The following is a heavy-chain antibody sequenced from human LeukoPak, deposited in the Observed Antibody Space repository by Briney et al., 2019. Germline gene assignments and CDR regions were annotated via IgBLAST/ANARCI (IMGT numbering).Heavy chain of an antibody. CDR3: ATKQWLAPPPDS. CDR2: INTDGTVT. CDR1: GFTFSKYW. D-gene: IGHD6-19*01. J-gene: IGHJ4*02. Sequence: PGNSLRLSCAASGFTFSKYWMLWVRQAPGKGLESVSRINTDGTVTTYADSVKGRFTVSRDNADNTMFLQMNSVRDEDTAVYYCATKQWLAPPPDSWGQGTPVTVSS. V-gene: IGHV3-74*01.